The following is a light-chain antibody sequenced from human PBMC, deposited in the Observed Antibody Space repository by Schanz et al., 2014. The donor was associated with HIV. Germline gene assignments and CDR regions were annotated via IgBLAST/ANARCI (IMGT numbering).Light chain of an antibody. CDR1: QSVSSY. Sequence: EVVLTQSPATLSLSPGDRATLTCRASQSVSSYLVWYQKKPGQPPRLLIYGASTRATGIPARFSGSGSGTEFTLTISSLQSEDFAVYSCQQYNNWPPTFGPGTKVDIK. CDR2: GAS. V-gene: IGKV3-15*01. CDR3: QQYNNWPPT. J-gene: IGKJ3*01.